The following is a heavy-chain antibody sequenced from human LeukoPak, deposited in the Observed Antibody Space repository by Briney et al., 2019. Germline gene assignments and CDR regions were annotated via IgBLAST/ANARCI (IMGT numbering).Heavy chain of an antibody. CDR2: ISSTSIYT. CDR1: GFTFSDYY. J-gene: IGHJ5*02. D-gene: IGHD3-10*01. V-gene: IGHV3-11*03. CDR3: ARHYGSGRDGLLSWFDP. Sequence: GGSLRLSCAASGFTFSDYYMSWIRQAPGKGLGWVSDISSTSIYTNYADSVKGRFTISRDSAKNSLYLQMNSLRAEDTAVYYCARHYGSGRDGLLSWFDPWGKGTLVTVSS.